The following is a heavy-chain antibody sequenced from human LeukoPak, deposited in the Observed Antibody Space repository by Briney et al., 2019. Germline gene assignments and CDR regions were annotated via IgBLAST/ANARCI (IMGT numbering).Heavy chain of an antibody. J-gene: IGHJ6*04. CDR1: GFTFSSYG. V-gene: IGHV3-33*01. Sequence: GRSLRLSCAASGFTFSSYGMHWVRQASGKGLEWVAVIWYDGSNKNYADSVKGRFTISRDNSKNTLYLQMNSLRAEDTAVYYCARDHCSSTSCYAYYYYGMDVWGKGTTVTVSS. D-gene: IGHD2-2*01. CDR3: ARDHCSSTSCYAYYYYGMDV. CDR2: IWYDGSNK.